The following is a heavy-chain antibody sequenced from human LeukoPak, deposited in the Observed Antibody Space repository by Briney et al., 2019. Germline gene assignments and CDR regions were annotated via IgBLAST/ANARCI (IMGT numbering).Heavy chain of an antibody. Sequence: GESLKISCQGSGYSFSSYWIAWVRQMPGKGLEWMGVIYPSDSHTTYSPSFQGQVTISADKSINTAYLQWNSLQASDTAIYYCARVVGAAPFGYWGQGTLVTVSS. CDR2: IYPSDSHT. D-gene: IGHD2-2*01. J-gene: IGHJ4*02. CDR3: ARVVGAAPFGY. CDR1: GYSFSSYW. V-gene: IGHV5-51*01.